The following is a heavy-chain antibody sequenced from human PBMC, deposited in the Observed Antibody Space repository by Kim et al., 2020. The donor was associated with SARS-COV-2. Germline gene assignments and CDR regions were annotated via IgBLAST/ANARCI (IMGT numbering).Heavy chain of an antibody. CDR1: GYTFNRYD. V-gene: IGHV7-4-1*02. CDR3: TREKVTSSGTGKPGWWFDP. Sequence: ASVKVSCKASGYTFNRYDINWVRQAPGQGLEWMGCINTNTGKSTFAQGFTGRVVFSLDSSVSTTYMQITNLETEDTAVYFCTREKVTSSGTGKPGWWFDPWGQGTLVTVAS. J-gene: IGHJ5*02. CDR2: INTNTGKS. D-gene: IGHD1-1*01.